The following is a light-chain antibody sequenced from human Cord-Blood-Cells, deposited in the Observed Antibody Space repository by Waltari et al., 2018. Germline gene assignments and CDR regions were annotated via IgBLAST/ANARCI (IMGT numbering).Light chain of an antibody. J-gene: IGLJ2*01. CDR1: SLRSYY. V-gene: IGLV3-19*01. CDR2: GKN. Sequence: SSELTQDPAVSVALGQTVRITCQGDSLRSYYASWYQQKPGQAPVLVIYGKNNRPSGIPDRCPGPSSGHTASLTITGAQAEDEADYYCNSRDSSGNHLVVFGGGTKLTVL. CDR3: NSRDSSGNHLVV.